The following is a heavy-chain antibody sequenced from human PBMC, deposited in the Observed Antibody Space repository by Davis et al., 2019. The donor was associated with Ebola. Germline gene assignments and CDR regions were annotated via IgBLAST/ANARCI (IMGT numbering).Heavy chain of an antibody. CDR1: GYTFTSQY. CDR2: INPRGGST. CDR3: ARTSIVGTTTTASDI. D-gene: IGHD1-26*01. J-gene: IGHJ3*02. V-gene: IGHV1-46*01. Sequence: AASVKVSCKASGYTFTSQYMHWVRQAPGQGLEWMGIINPRGGSTNYAQKFQGRVTMTRDTSTGTAYLDLRSLRSDDTAVYFCARTSIVGTTTTASDIWGQGTMVTVSS.